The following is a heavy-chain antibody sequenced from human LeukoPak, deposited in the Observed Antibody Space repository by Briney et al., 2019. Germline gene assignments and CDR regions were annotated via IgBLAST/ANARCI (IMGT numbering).Heavy chain of an antibody. CDR3: AREGPFRYCSSTSCP. Sequence: SETLSLTCTVSGYSISSGYYWGWIRQPPGKGLEWIGSIYHSGSTYYNPSLKSRVTISVGTSKNQFSLKLSSVTAADTAVYYCAREGPFRYCSSTSCPWGQGTLVTVSS. V-gene: IGHV4-38-2*02. CDR2: IYHSGST. CDR1: GYSISSGYY. J-gene: IGHJ5*02. D-gene: IGHD2-2*01.